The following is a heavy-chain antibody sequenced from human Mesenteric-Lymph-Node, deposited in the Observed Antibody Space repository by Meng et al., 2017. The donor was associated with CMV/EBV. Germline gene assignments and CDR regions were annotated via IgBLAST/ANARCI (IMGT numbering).Heavy chain of an antibody. CDR1: GFTFSSYA. CDR2: ISYDGSNK. Sequence: GESLKISCAASGFTFSSYAMHWVRQAPGKGLEWVAVISYDGSNKYYADSVKGRFTISRDNSKNTLYLQMNSLRAEDTAVYYCAGDPHFGALDSWGQGTLVTVSS. V-gene: IGHV3-30-3*01. J-gene: IGHJ4*02. D-gene: IGHD3-10*01. CDR3: AGDPHFGALDS.